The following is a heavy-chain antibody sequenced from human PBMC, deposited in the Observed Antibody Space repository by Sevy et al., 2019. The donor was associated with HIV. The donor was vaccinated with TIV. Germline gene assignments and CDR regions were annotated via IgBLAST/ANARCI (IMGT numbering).Heavy chain of an antibody. J-gene: IGHJ4*02. D-gene: IGHD4-4*01. V-gene: IGHV3-33*01. CDR3: ARESGGNGFDY. CDR2: IWYDGSNK. CDR1: GFSLSRHD. Sequence: GGSLRLSCAASGFSLSRHDMHWVRQAPGKGLEWVAVIWYDGSNKDYGDSVKGRFTISRDSSKNTLYLKMNSLRAEDTAVYYCARESGGNGFDYWGQGTLVTVSS.